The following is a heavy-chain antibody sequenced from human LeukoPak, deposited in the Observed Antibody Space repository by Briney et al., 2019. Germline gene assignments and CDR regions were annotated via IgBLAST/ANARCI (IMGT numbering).Heavy chain of an antibody. Sequence: SQTLSLTCAVSGGSISSGGYSWSWIRQPPGKGLEWIGYIYYSGSTYYNPSLKSRVTISVDMSKNQFSLKLSSVTAADTAVYYCARVLRSSGSYYDYYCYMDVWGKGTTVTVSS. V-gene: IGHV4-30-4*07. CDR3: ARVLRSSGSYYDYYCYMDV. CDR1: GGSISSGGYS. J-gene: IGHJ6*03. CDR2: IYYSGST. D-gene: IGHD3-10*01.